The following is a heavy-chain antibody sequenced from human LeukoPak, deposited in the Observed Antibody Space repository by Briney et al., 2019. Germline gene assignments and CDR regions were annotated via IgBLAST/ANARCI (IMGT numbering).Heavy chain of an antibody. D-gene: IGHD5-24*01. CDR2: IYSGGST. CDR3: ARDLEMASFDY. Sequence: GGSLRLSCAAPGFTVSSNYMSWVRQAPGKGLEWVSVIYSGGSTYYADSVKGRFTISRDNSKNTLYLQMNSLRAEDTAVYYCARDLEMASFDYWGQGTLVTVSS. CDR1: GFTVSSNY. V-gene: IGHV3-66*01. J-gene: IGHJ4*02.